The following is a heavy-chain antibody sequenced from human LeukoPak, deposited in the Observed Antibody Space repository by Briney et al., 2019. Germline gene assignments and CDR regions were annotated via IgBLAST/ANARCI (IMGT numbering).Heavy chain of an antibody. V-gene: IGHV1-18*01. J-gene: IGHJ3*01. Sequence: GSVKVSRKASRYTFTQYGITWVRQAPGQEREGMGWISAYNGNTNYAQNIQGRLTMTTHPSTNTAYMELRSLTSDDTALYFCASDQIVQDNNAFDVWGQGTMVTVSS. CDR3: ASDQIVQDNNAFDV. D-gene: IGHD1-26*01. CDR1: RYTFTQYG. CDR2: ISAYNGNT.